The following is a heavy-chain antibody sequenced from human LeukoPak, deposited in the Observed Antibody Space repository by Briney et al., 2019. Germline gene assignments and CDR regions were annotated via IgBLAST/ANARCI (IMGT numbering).Heavy chain of an antibody. D-gene: IGHD3-10*01. J-gene: IGHJ6*03. Sequence: GGSLRLSCAASGFTFDDYGMSWVRQAPGKGLEWVSGINWNGGSTGYADSVKGRFTISRDNAKNSLYLQMNSLRAEDTALYYCARDYGSGSYYSYYYYMDVWGKGTTVTISS. CDR1: GFTFDDYG. CDR2: INWNGGST. CDR3: ARDYGSGSYYSYYYYMDV. V-gene: IGHV3-20*04.